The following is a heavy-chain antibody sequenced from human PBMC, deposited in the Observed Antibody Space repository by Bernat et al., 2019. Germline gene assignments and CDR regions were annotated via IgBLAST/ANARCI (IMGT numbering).Heavy chain of an antibody. Sequence: QVQLQESGPGLVKPSQTLSLTCTVSGGSISSGDYYWSWIRQPPGKGLEWIGYIYYSGSTYYNPSLKSRVTISVDTSKNQFSLKLSSVTDADTAVYYCARDGAVVTPYYYYGMDVWGQGTTVTVSS. J-gene: IGHJ6*02. CDR1: GGSISSGDYY. D-gene: IGHD4-23*01. CDR3: ARDGAVVTPYYYYGMDV. CDR2: IYYSGST. V-gene: IGHV4-30-4*01.